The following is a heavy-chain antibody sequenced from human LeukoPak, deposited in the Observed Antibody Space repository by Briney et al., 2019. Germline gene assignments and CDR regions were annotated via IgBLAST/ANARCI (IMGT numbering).Heavy chain of an antibody. V-gene: IGHV4-59*01. CDR1: GGSISSYY. Sequence: SQTRSLTCTVSGGSISSYYWSWIRQPPGKGLEWIGYIYYSGSTNYNPSLKSRVTISVDTSKNQFSLKLSSVTAADTAVYYCARIGLYGSGSDYWGQGTLVTVSS. CDR2: IYYSGST. D-gene: IGHD3-10*01. J-gene: IGHJ4*02. CDR3: ARIGLYGSGSDY.